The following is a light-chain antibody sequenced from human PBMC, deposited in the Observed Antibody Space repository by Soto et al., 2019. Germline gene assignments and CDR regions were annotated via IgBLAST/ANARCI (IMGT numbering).Light chain of an antibody. J-gene: IGKJ4*01. Sequence: IVMTQSPDSLAVSLGERATINCKSSQSVLYSSNNKNYLALYQQKPGQPPKLLIYWASTRESGVPDRFSGSGSGTDFTLTISSLQAEDVAVYYCQQYYSTPLTFGGGTKVEIK. CDR3: QQYYSTPLT. V-gene: IGKV4-1*01. CDR1: QSVLYSSNNKNY. CDR2: WAS.